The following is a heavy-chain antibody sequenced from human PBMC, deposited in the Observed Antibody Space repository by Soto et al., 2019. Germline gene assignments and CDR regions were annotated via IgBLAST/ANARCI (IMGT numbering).Heavy chain of an antibody. CDR3: ARANCSGGSCYYYYYGMDV. J-gene: IGHJ6*02. CDR2: IYYSGRT. CDR1: GGSIISNY. V-gene: IGHV4-59*01. Sequence: PSETLSLTWIVAGGSIISNYWRWVRQPPGKGLEWVGYIYYSGRTNYNPSLKGRVTISVDTSKNPFSLKLRSVTAADTDVYYCARANCSGGSCYYYYYGMDVWGQGTTVTVSS. D-gene: IGHD2-15*01.